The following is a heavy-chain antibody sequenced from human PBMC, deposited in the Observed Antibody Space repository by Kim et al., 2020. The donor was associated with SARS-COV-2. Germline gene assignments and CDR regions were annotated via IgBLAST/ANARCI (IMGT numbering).Heavy chain of an antibody. Sequence: SETLSLTCTVSGGSISSGGYYWSWIRQHPGKGLEWIGYIYYSGSTYYNPSLKSRVTISVDTSKNQFSLKLSSVTAADTAVYYCARDPLLVEHGSGSPKDYAFDIWGQGTMVTVSS. CDR3: ARDPLLVEHGSGSPKDYAFDI. D-gene: IGHD3-10*01. J-gene: IGHJ3*02. CDR2: IYYSGST. V-gene: IGHV4-31*03. CDR1: GGSISSGGYY.